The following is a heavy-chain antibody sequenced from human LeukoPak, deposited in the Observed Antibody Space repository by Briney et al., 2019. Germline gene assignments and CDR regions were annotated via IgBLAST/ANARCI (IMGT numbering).Heavy chain of an antibody. D-gene: IGHD2-2*01. J-gene: IGHJ5*02. Sequence: PSETLSLTCTVSGGSLSSYYWSWIRQPPGKGLDWIGYIYYTGNTNYNPSLKSRATISLDSSKSQLSLKLSSVTAADTAVYYCARHARGYCTTTSCYEFDPWGQGILVTVSP. CDR3: ARHARGYCTTTSCYEFDP. V-gene: IGHV4-59*08. CDR2: IYYTGNT. CDR1: GGSLSSYY.